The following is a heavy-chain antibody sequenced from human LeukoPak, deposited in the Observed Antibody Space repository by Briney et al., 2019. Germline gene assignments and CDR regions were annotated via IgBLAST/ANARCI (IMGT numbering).Heavy chain of an antibody. CDR2: ISAYNGNT. CDR1: GYTFTSYG. J-gene: IGHJ6*02. CDR3: ASHSIAVAGHYGMDV. D-gene: IGHD6-19*01. V-gene: IGHV1-18*01. Sequence: ASVKVSCKASGYTFTSYGICRVRQAPGQGLEWMGWISAYNGNTNYAQKLQGRVTMTTDTSTSTAYMELRSLRSDDTAVYYCASHSIAVAGHYGMDVWGQGTTVTVSS.